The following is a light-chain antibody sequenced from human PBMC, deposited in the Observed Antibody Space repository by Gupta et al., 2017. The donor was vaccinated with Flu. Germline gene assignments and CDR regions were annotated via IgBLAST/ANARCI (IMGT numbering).Light chain of an antibody. J-gene: IGLJ1*01. CDR1: ALPNQY. CDR2: KDT. CDR3: QSADSTSTYYV. V-gene: IGLV3-25*03. Sequence: GDALPNQYVYWFQQKPGQAPALLIYKDTERPSGIPQRFSASGSGTTVTLTISGVQPEDEADYYCQSADSTSTYYVFGAGTKVTV.